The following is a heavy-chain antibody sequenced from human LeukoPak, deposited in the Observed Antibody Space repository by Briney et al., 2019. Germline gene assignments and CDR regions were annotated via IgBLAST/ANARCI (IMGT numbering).Heavy chain of an antibody. CDR2: ISDSGSDT. CDR3: AKRVPYSSSSVYFDS. Sequence: PGGSLRLSCAVSGFTFSSYRMSGVRQAPGKGLEWVSAISDSGSDTYYADSVKGRFTISKDNSKNTLYLQMNSLRADDTAVYYCAKRVPYSSSSVYFDSWGQGTLVTVSS. V-gene: IGHV3-23*01. D-gene: IGHD6-6*01. CDR1: GFTFSSYR. J-gene: IGHJ4*02.